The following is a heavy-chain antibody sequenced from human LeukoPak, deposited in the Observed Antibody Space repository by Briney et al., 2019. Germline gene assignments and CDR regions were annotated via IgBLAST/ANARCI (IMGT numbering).Heavy chain of an antibody. CDR3: ARDREDCSGGSCYSDYFDY. CDR1: GGTFSSYA. D-gene: IGHD2-15*01. V-gene: IGHV1-18*01. J-gene: IGHJ4*02. CDR2: ISAYNGNT. Sequence: ASVKVSCKASGGTFSSYAISWVRQAPGQGLEWMGWISAYNGNTNYAQKLQGRVTMTTDTSTSTAYMELRSLRSDDTAVYYCARDREDCSGGSCYSDYFDYWGQGTLVTVSS.